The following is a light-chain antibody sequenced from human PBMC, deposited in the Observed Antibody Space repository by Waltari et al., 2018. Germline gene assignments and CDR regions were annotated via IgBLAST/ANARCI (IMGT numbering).Light chain of an antibody. CDR3: QQSYSNRRT. CDR2: AAS. J-gene: IGKJ2*02. CDR1: QNINTY. Sequence: DIIMTQSPSSLSASVGHRVSITFRSSQNINTYLNGYQQMTGKAPKVVIFAASTLHRRVPARFRGSGSGTDFTLTINNLQPEDFATYFCQQSYSNRRTFGQGTKLEIK. V-gene: IGKV1-39*01.